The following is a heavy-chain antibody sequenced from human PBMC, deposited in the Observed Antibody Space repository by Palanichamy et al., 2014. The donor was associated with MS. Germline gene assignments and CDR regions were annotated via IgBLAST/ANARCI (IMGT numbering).Heavy chain of an antibody. CDR2: ISSSSSYI. V-gene: IGHV3-21*01. D-gene: IGHD6-6*01. Sequence: MNWVRQAPGKGLEWVSSISSSSSYIYYADSVKGRFTISRDNAKNSLYLQMNSLRAEDTAVYYCARDSSSSSSYYFYYYGMDVWGQGITVTVSS. CDR3: ARDSSSSSSYYFYYYGMDV. J-gene: IGHJ6*02.